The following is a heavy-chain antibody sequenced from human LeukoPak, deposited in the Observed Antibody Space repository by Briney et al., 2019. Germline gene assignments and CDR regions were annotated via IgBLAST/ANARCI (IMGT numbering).Heavy chain of an antibody. V-gene: IGHV3-21*04. D-gene: IGHD3-3*01. CDR1: GFTFSSYS. CDR2: ISSSSSYI. J-gene: IGHJ6*03. Sequence: GGSLRLSCAASGFTFSSYSMNWVRQAPGKGLEWVSSISSSSSYIYYADSVKGRFTISRDNAKNTLYPQMNSLRTEDTAVYYCAKDADYDFWSGYYTPSSYYYYYMDVWGKGTTVTVSS. CDR3: AKDADYDFWSGYYTPSSYYYYYMDV.